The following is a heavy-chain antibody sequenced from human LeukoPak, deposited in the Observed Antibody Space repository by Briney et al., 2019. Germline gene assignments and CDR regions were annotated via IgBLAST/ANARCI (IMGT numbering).Heavy chain of an antibody. Sequence: ASVNVSCMTSGYTFTIYTIHWVRQAPGQKFEWMGWINVGNGNTKYSQRFQDRVTITRDASATTAYMELSSLRSEDTSVYYCAREVRTNLDYWGQGTLVTVSS. V-gene: IGHV1-3*01. CDR3: AREVRTNLDY. CDR1: GYTFTIYT. CDR2: INVGNGNT. J-gene: IGHJ4*02. D-gene: IGHD3-22*01.